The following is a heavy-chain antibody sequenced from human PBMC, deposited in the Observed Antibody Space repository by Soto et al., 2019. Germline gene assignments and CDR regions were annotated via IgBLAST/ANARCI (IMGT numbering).Heavy chain of an antibody. J-gene: IGHJ5*02. CDR3: ARERAVGIAVALNWFDP. CDR2: ISSSSSTL. D-gene: IGHD6-19*01. Sequence: EVQLVESGGGLVQPGGSLRLSCAASGFTFSSYSMNWVRQAPGKGLEWVSYISSSSSTLYYADSVKGRFTISRDNAKNSLYLQMNSLRDEDTAVYYCARERAVGIAVALNWFDPWGQGTLVTVSS. V-gene: IGHV3-48*02. CDR1: GFTFSSYS.